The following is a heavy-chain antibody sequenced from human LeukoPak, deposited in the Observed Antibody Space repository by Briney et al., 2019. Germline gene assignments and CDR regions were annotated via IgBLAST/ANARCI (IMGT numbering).Heavy chain of an antibody. CDR3: ARLRGSSWTGRAFDI. D-gene: IGHD6-13*01. Sequence: SETLSLTCTVSGGSISSSSYYWGWIRQPPGSGLEWIGSIYYSGSTYYNPSLKSRVTISVDTSKNQFSLKLSSVTAADTAVYYCARLRGSSWTGRAFDIWGQGTMVTVSS. V-gene: IGHV4-39*01. J-gene: IGHJ3*02. CDR2: IYYSGST. CDR1: GGSISSSSYY.